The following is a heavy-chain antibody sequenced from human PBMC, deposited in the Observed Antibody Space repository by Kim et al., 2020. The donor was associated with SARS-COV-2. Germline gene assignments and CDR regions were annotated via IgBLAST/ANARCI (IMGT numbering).Heavy chain of an antibody. J-gene: IGHJ6*02. CDR1: GYSFIDYV. D-gene: IGHD3-9*01. CDR3: ARQSRIFGMDI. V-gene: IGHV1-3*01. CDR2: INPGNGYT. Sequence: ASVKVSCKASGYSFIDYVIHWVRQAPGQRLEWMAWINPGNGYTKYSQKFQGRVTVIRDTSASIAYMELSSLRSDDTAVYYCARQSRIFGMDIWGQGTTVTVSS.